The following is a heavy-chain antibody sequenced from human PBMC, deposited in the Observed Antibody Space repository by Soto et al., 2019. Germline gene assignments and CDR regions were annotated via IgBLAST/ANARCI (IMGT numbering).Heavy chain of an antibody. CDR3: AEDSISYNGGHDAFDV. CDR1: GFTFSNYA. D-gene: IGHD3-3*02. Sequence: VQLLESGGGLVQPGGSLRLSCEASGFTFSNYAMAWVRQTPGEGPEWVSTIGGGDDIFYAESVQGRFIISRDDSRSTRYLQMDNLRVEDTAIYFCAEDSISYNGGHDAFDVWGQGTVVTVSS. CDR2: IGGGDDI. V-gene: IGHV3-23*01. J-gene: IGHJ3*01.